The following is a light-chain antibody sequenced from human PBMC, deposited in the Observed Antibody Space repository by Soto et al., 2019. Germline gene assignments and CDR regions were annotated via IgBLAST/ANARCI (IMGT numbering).Light chain of an antibody. V-gene: IGLV1-40*01. J-gene: IGLJ1*01. CDR1: SSNIGAGFD. Sequence: QSVLTQPPSVSGAPGQRVTISCTGSSSNIGAGFDVHWYQQLPGAAPKLLIYDNNNRPSGVPDRFSGSKSGTSASLAITGLQAEDEADSYCQSYDSSLSGYVFGPGTKLTVL. CDR2: DNN. CDR3: QSYDSSLSGYV.